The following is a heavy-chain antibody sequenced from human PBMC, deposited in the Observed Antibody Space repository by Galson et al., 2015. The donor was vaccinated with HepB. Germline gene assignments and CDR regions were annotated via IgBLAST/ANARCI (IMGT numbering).Heavy chain of an antibody. CDR3: AAAVNPYYYDF. V-gene: IGHV3-53*01. CDR1: GFSVSSNY. Sequence: SLRLSCAASGFSVSSNYFNWVRQAPEKGLEWVSIVYKDGSTYYADSVKGRFTISRDSSKNMVYLQMDSLRAEDTALYYCAAAVNPYYYDFWGRGTLVIVSS. CDR2: VYKDGST. J-gene: IGHJ4*02. D-gene: IGHD6-25*01.